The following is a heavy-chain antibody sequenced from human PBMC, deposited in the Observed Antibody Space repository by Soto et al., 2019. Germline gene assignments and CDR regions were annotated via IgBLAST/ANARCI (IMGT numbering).Heavy chain of an antibody. Sequence: EVQLLESGGGLVQPGGSLRLSCAASGFTFSSYAMNWVRQAPGKGLEWVSVISGSDGSTYYADSVKGRFTISRANSKNTLNLQMNRRRAEDTAVYYCARRSSSWYFDYWGQGTLVTVSS. CDR3: ARRSSSWYFDY. J-gene: IGHJ4*02. CDR1: GFTFSSYA. CDR2: ISGSDGST. D-gene: IGHD6-13*01. V-gene: IGHV3-23*01.